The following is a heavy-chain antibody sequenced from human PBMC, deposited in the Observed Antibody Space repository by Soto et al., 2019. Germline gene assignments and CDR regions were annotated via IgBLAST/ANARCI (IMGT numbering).Heavy chain of an antibody. CDR2: IIPIFGTA. Sequence: QVQLVQSGAEVKKPGSSVKVSCKASGGTFSSYAISWVRQAPGQGLEWMGVIIPIFGTANYAQKFQGRVTITADESTSTAYMELSSLRSKDTAVYYGAKNPENYYCGMDVWGQGTTVTVSS. V-gene: IGHV1-69*12. J-gene: IGHJ6*02. CDR1: GGTFSSYA. CDR3: AKNPENYYCGMDV.